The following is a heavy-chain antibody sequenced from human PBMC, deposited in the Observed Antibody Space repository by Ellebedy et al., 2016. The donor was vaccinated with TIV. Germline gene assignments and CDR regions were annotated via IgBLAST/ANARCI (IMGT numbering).Heavy chain of an antibody. D-gene: IGHD3-22*01. Sequence: MPSETLSLTCAVYDGSFSDYYWCWIRQPPGKGLEYIGSIHHSGSTYYNPSLKSRVTISVDTSKNQFSLRLSSMTAADTAVYYCARAPRDSSGYYLRYMDVWGKGTTVTVSS. V-gene: IGHV4-34*01. CDR3: ARAPRDSSGYYLRYMDV. CDR1: DGSFSDYY. CDR2: IHHSGST. J-gene: IGHJ6*03.